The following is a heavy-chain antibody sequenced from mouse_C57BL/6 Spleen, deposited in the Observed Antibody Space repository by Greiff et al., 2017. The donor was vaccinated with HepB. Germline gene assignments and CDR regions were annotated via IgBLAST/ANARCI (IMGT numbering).Heavy chain of an antibody. CDR3: ARNSYDYDWYFDV. CDR1: GYTFTSYW. V-gene: IGHV1-53*01. D-gene: IGHD2-4*01. CDR2: INPSNGGT. J-gene: IGHJ1*03. Sequence: QVQLKQPGTELVKPGASVKLSCKASGYTFTSYWMHWVKQRPGQGLEWIGNINPSNGGTNYNEKLKSRATLTVDKSTSTAYMQLSSLTSEDSAVYYCARNSYDYDWYFDVWGTGTAVTVSS.